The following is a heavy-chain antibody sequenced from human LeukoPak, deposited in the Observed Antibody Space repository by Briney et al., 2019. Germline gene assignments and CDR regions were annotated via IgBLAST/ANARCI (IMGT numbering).Heavy chain of an antibody. Sequence: GGSLRLSCAASGFTFSTYGMHWVRQAPGKGLEWVAVIQNDASTENFADSVKGRFTISRDNSKNTVFLQMNSLRVEDTAVYYCARELSQIVWGGLDYGGQGTLVSVSS. CDR3: ARELSQIVWGGLDY. D-gene: IGHD2-21*01. CDR1: GFTFSTYG. J-gene: IGHJ4*02. CDR2: IQNDASTE. V-gene: IGHV3-33*05.